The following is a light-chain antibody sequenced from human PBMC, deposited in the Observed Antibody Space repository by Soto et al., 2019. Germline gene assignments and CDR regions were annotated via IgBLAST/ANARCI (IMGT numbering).Light chain of an antibody. J-gene: IGLJ1*01. Sequence: QLVLTQPASVSGSPGQSITISCTGTSSDVGSYNLVSWYQQHPGKAPKLMIYEVSKRPSGVSNRFSGSKSGNTASLTISGVQAEDEADYYCCSYASSGTYVFGTGTKLTVL. CDR1: SSDVGSYNL. V-gene: IGLV2-23*02. CDR3: CSYASSGTYV. CDR2: EVS.